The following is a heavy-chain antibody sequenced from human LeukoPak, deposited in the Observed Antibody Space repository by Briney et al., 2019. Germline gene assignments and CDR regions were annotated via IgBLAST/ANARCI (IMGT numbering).Heavy chain of an antibody. J-gene: IGHJ4*02. CDR3: ATGREYRKYYFDY. Sequence: PSETLSLTCTVSGGSISSYYWSWIRQPPGKGLEWIGYIYYSGSTNYNPSLKSRVTISVDTSKNQSSLKLSSVTAADTAVYYCATGREYRKYYFDYWGQGTLVTVSS. D-gene: IGHD1-26*01. CDR1: GGSISSYY. V-gene: IGHV4-59*01. CDR2: IYYSGST.